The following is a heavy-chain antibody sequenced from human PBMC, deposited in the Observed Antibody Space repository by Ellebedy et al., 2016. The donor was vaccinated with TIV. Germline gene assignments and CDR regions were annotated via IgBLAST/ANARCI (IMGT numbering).Heavy chain of an antibody. D-gene: IGHD3-10*01. Sequence: ASVKVSCKASGYTFTGYYMHWVRQAPGQGLEWMGWINPNSGGTNYAQKLQGRVTMTTDTSTSTAYMELRSLKSDDTAVYYCAREEVGLADLLPFVSWGQGTTVTVSS. CDR1: GYTFTGYY. CDR3: AREEVGLADLLPFVS. CDR2: INPNSGGT. J-gene: IGHJ6*02. V-gene: IGHV1-2*02.